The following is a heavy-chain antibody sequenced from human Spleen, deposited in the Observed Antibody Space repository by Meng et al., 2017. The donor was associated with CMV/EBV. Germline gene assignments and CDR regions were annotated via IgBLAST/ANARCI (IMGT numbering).Heavy chain of an antibody. CDR2: ISGSGSSA. Sequence: GESLKISCAAYGFTFSTYGMHWVRQASGKGLEWVSVISGSGSSAYYADSVKGRFTISRDSSKNTLYLQMNSLRAEDTAVYYCARETSYNFDYWGQGTLVTVSS. J-gene: IGHJ4*02. V-gene: IGHV3-23*01. CDR3: ARETSYNFDY. CDR1: GFTFSTYG.